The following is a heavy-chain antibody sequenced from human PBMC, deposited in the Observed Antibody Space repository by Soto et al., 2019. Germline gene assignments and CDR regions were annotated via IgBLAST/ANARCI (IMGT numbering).Heavy chain of an antibody. CDR1: GGTFSSYA. J-gene: IGHJ5*02. CDR3: ARAFPVPDSSGDQGWFAP. Sequence: QVQLVQSGAEVKKPGSSVKVSCKASGGTFSSYAISWVRQAPGQGLEWMGGIIPIFGTANYAQKFQGRVTITADESTSTAYMELSSLRSEDTAVYYCARAFPVPDSSGDQGWFAPWGQGTLVTVSS. V-gene: IGHV1-69*12. CDR2: IIPIFGTA. D-gene: IGHD3-22*01.